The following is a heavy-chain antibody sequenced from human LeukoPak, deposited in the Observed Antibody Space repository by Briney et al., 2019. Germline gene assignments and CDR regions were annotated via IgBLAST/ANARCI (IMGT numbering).Heavy chain of an antibody. V-gene: IGHV4-31*03. D-gene: IGHD1-26*01. CDR3: ARVRWEGWRGFFDY. CDR1: GGSICSGGYY. J-gene: IGHJ4*02. CDR2: IYYSGST. Sequence: SQTLSLTCTVSGGSICSGGYYWSWIRQHPGKGLEWIGYIYYSGSTYYNPSLKSRVTISVDTSKNQFSLKLSSVTAADTAVYYCARVRWEGWRGFFDYWGQGTLVTVSS.